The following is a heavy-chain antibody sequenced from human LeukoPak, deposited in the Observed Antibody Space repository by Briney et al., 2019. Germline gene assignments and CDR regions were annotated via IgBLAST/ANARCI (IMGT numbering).Heavy chain of an antibody. Sequence: GGSLRLSCAASGFTFSSYTMTWVRQPPGKGLEWVSYISSSGSTIYYADSVKGRFTISRDNAKNSLYLQMNSLRAEDTAVYYCARTKDCSSTSCYGAEFDYWGQGTLVTVSS. J-gene: IGHJ4*02. CDR1: GFTFSSYT. CDR3: ARTKDCSSTSCYGAEFDY. V-gene: IGHV3-48*04. CDR2: ISSSGSTI. D-gene: IGHD2-2*01.